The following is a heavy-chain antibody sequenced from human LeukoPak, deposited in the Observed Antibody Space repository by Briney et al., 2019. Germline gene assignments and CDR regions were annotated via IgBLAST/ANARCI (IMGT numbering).Heavy chain of an antibody. CDR2: ISSGGNT. V-gene: IGHV3-53*01. J-gene: IGHJ3*02. Sequence: GGSLRLAVAASGFTVSPNYMSWVRQAPGKGLEWVSVISSGGNTYYTDSVKCRFTISRDNSKNTLYLQMSSLRVEDTAVYYCAMNDRSAFDIWGQGTMVTVSS. CDR3: AMNDRSAFDI. CDR1: GFTVSPNY. D-gene: IGHD3-22*01.